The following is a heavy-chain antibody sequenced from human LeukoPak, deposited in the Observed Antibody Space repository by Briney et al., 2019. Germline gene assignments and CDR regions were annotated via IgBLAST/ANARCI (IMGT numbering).Heavy chain of an antibody. D-gene: IGHD3-16*01. V-gene: IGHV1-69*04. J-gene: IGHJ4*02. Sequence: ASVKVSCKASGGTFSSYAISWVRQAPGQGLEWMGRITPILGIANYAQKFQGRVTITADKSTSTAYMELSSLRSEDTAVYYCAREEKGGSDYWGQGTLVTVSS. CDR1: GGTFSSYA. CDR2: ITPILGIA. CDR3: AREEKGGSDY.